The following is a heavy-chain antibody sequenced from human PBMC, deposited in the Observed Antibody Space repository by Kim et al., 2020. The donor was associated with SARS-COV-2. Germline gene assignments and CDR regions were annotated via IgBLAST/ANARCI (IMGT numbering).Heavy chain of an antibody. Sequence: SETLSLTCTVSGGSISSGSYYWSWIRQPAGKGLEWIGRIYTSGSTNYNPSLKSRVTISVDTSKNQFSLKLSSVTAADTAVYYCARANYSNYFYYYYGMDVWGQGTTVTVSS. J-gene: IGHJ6*02. CDR1: GGSISSGSYY. V-gene: IGHV4-61*02. CDR2: IYTSGST. D-gene: IGHD4-4*01. CDR3: ARANYSNYFYYYYGMDV.